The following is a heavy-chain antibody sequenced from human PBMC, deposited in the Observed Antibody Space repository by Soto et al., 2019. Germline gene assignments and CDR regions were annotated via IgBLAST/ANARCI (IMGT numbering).Heavy chain of an antibody. V-gene: IGHV4-4*07. CDR2: IYYTGST. CDR3: AREGGYFDSSGSGVYHYYGVDV. J-gene: IGHJ6*02. D-gene: IGHD3-22*01. CDR1: GGPISPYY. Sequence: SETLSLSCTVSGGPISPYYWSWIRQPAGKGLEWIGRIYYTGSTNYNPPLKSRVSMSLDTARNQISLKVKSVTAADTAVYYCAREGGYFDSSGSGVYHYYGVDVWGRGTTVTVSS.